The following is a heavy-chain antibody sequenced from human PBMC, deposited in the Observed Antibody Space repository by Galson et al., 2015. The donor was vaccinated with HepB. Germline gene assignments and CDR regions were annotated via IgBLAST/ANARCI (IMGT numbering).Heavy chain of an antibody. CDR3: ARGGGYCSGCSCLNLSY. CDR1: GFTFGRYD. D-gene: IGHD2-15*01. CDR2: ISYDGSNK. V-gene: IGHV3-30-3*01. Sequence: SLRLSCAASGFTFGRYDMHWVRQAPGKGLEWVAVISYDGSNKYYADSVKDRFTITRDNSKNTLYLQMNSLRAEDTAVYYCARGGGYCSGCSCLNLSYWGQGTLVTVSS. J-gene: IGHJ4*02.